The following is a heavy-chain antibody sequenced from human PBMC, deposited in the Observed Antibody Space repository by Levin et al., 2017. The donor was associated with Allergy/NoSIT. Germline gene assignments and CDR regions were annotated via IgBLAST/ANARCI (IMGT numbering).Heavy chain of an antibody. CDR1: GSSFTSYW. CDR3: ARQGGRYSGNYGT. Sequence: GGSLRLSCKGSGSSFTSYWIAWVRQMPGKGLEWMGIIYPDDSDTKYSPSFQAQVTISADKSNSTAYLQWSRLKASDTAMYYCARQGGRYSGNYGTWGQGTLVTVSS. D-gene: IGHD1-26*01. CDR2: IYPDDSDT. J-gene: IGHJ5*02. V-gene: IGHV5-51*01.